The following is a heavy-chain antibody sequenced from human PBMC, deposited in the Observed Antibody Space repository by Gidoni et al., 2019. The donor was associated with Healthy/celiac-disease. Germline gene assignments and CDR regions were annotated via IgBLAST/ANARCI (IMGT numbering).Heavy chain of an antibody. D-gene: IGHD3-16*01. CDR1: GATFSSYA. J-gene: IGHJ3*02. CDR2: IIPIIGTA. CDR3: ARSPLGGTVYAPDAFDI. Sequence: QVQLVHSGAEVKKPGSSVTVSCKASGATFSSYAISWVRQAPGQGLEWMGGIIPIIGTANYAQKFQGRVTITADESTSTDYMELSSMRSEDTAVYDCARSPLGGTVYAPDAFDIWGQGTMVTVSS. V-gene: IGHV1-69*01.